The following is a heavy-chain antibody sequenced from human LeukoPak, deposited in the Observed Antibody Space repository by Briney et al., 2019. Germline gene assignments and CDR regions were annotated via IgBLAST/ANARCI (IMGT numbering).Heavy chain of an antibody. Sequence: GGSLRLSCAASGFTFSTYSMHWVRQAPGKGLEWVSSISSSSGFIYYADSVKGRFTISRDNAKNSLYLQMSSLRAEDTAVYYCARDISYGPAWWGQGTLVTVSS. CDR3: ARDISYGPAW. V-gene: IGHV3-21*01. D-gene: IGHD3-10*01. CDR1: GFTFSTYS. CDR2: ISSSSGFI. J-gene: IGHJ4*02.